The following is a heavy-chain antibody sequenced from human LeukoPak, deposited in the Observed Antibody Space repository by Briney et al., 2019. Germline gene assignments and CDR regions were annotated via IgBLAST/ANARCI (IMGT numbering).Heavy chain of an antibody. CDR2: INHSGST. CDR1: GGSFSGYY. CDR3: ARAGSGYYYYYYYMDV. Sequence: SETLSLTCAVYGGSFSGYYWSWIRQPPGKGLEWIGEINHSGSTNYNPSLKSRVTISVDKSKNQFSLKLSSVTAADTAVYYCARAGSGYYYYYYYMDVWGKGTTVTVSS. D-gene: IGHD3-22*01. J-gene: IGHJ6*03. V-gene: IGHV4-34*01.